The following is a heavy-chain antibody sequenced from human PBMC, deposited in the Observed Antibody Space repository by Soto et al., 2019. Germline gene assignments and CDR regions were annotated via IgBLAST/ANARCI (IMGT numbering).Heavy chain of an antibody. CDR3: AKGPWRGIVVVPAAMRKGWDMDV. CDR2: ISGSGGST. CDR1: GFTFSSYA. Sequence: GGSLRLSCAASGFTFSSYAMSWVRQAPGKGLEWVSAISGSGGSTYYADSVKGRFTISRDNSKNTLYLQMNSLRAEDTAVYYCAKGPWRGIVVVPAAMRKGWDMDVWGKGTTVTVSS. J-gene: IGHJ6*03. D-gene: IGHD2-2*01. V-gene: IGHV3-23*01.